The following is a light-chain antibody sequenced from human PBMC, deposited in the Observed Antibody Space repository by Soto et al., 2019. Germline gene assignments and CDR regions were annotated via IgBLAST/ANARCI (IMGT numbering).Light chain of an antibody. J-gene: IGKJ1*01. CDR3: QQYASSRTWT. V-gene: IGKV3-20*01. CDR2: GAS. Sequence: EIVLTQSPGTLSLSPGERATLSCRASQSVTSSLAWYQQKPGQAPRLLMYGASSRATDIPDRFSGSGSGTAFTLTISRLEPEDFAVYYCQQYASSRTWTFGQGTKVET. CDR1: QSVTSS.